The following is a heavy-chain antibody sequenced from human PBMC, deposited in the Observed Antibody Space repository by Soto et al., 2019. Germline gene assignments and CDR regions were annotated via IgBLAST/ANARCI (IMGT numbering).Heavy chain of an antibody. CDR1: GFTFSAFP. CDR3: AKDPAGMYSSGWSQSFDF. V-gene: IGHV3-23*01. J-gene: IGHJ4*02. D-gene: IGHD6-19*01. Sequence: EVQLLESGGGLVQPGGSLTLSCAASGFTFSAFPLSWFRQAPGEGLEWVSGIVGSGVRTYYADSVKGRFTISRDNSKNTVYLQMSSLRAEDTAMYYCAKDPAGMYSSGWSQSFDFWGQGTQVTVSS. CDR2: IVGSGVRT.